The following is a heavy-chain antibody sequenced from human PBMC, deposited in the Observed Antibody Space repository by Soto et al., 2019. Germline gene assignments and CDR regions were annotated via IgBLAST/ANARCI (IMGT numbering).Heavy chain of an antibody. Sequence: QVQLQQWGAGLLKPSETLSLTCAVYGGSFSGYQWSWIRQTPGKGLEWIGEINDSGNINYNPSLKSRVTILLDTPKKQISLKLSSVTDADSAVYYCARGLILWFGELSRRGGYYYCMDVWGKGTTVTVSS. J-gene: IGHJ6*03. D-gene: IGHD3-10*01. CDR1: GGSFSGYQ. CDR2: INDSGNI. V-gene: IGHV4-34*01. CDR3: ARGLILWFGELSRRGGYYYCMDV.